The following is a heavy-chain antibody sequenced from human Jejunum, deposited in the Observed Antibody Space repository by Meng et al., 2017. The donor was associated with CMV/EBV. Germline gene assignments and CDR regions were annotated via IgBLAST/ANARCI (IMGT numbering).Heavy chain of an antibody. CDR1: GGSIGSGDYD. Sequence: TCTVLGGSIGSGDYDWSWIRQHPGKGLGWIEYIYRRGMTYHNPSLKSRVAISIDTSKNQFSLILISVTAADTAVYFCARGSGGTTGFDYWGQGTLVTV. J-gene: IGHJ4*02. CDR3: ARGSGGTTGFDY. D-gene: IGHD1-1*01. CDR2: IYRRGMT. V-gene: IGHV4-31*03.